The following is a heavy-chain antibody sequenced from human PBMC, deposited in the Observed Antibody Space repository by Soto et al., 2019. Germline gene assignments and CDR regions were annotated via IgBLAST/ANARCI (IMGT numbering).Heavy chain of an antibody. Sequence: ASVKVSCKASGYTFTSYDINWVRQATGQGLEWMGWMNPNSGNTGYAQKFQGRVTMTRNTSISTAYMELSSLRSEDTAVYYCARERYSGYACGYWGQGTLVTVSS. CDR2: MNPNSGNT. V-gene: IGHV1-8*01. J-gene: IGHJ4*02. CDR3: ARERYSGYACGY. D-gene: IGHD5-12*01. CDR1: GYTFTSYD.